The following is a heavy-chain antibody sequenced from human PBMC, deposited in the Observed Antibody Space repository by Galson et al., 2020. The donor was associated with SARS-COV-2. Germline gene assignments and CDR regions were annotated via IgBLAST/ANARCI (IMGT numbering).Heavy chain of an antibody. J-gene: IGHJ6*02. D-gene: IGHD3-3*01. CDR2: ISGGDTSS. Sequence: TGGFLRLSCAASGVTFSNYVMTWVRQAPGKGLEWVSCISGGDTSSYYAGSVKGRFTISRDTSKNTVYLHMNSPRAEDTAVYFCGKGRSGASCYDLMDVWGQGTTVTVSS. V-gene: IGHV3-23*01. CDR3: GKGRSGASCYDLMDV. CDR1: GVTFSNYV.